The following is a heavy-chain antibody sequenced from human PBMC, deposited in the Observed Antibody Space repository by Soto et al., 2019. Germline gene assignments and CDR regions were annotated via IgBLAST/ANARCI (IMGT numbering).Heavy chain of an antibody. V-gene: IGHV1-69*06. CDR3: ARDRTDSGYYTNWLDP. J-gene: IGHJ5*02. CDR2: IIPIFGTT. Sequence: GASVKVSCKASGGTFGSDAITWVRQAPGQGLEWVGRIIPIFGTTNYAQNLQGRVTISADKFTLTSYMELHSLTSDDTALYYCARDRTDSGYYTNWLDPWGQGTQGTAPQ. CDR1: GGTFGSDA. D-gene: IGHD3-22*01.